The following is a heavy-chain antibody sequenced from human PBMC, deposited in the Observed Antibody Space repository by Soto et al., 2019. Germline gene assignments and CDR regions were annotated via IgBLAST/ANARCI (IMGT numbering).Heavy chain of an antibody. V-gene: IGHV3-21*01. CDR2: ISSSSRDI. CDR3: ARGSWGGDGIDV. CDR1: GFIFSTYT. J-gene: IGHJ6*02. Sequence: PVGSLRLSCAAPGFIFSTYTINWVRQAPGKGLEWVASISSSSRDIFYADSVKARFTISRDNANSSVDLQMNSLRVGDTAIYYCARGSWGGDGIDVWGQGTTVTVSS. D-gene: IGHD3-16*01.